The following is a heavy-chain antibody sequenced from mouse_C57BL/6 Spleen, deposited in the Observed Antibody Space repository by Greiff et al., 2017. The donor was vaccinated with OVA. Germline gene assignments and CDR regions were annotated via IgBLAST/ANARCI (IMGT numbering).Heavy chain of an antibody. V-gene: IGHV1-15*01. CDR3: TRKDYYGSSHWYFDV. J-gene: IGHJ1*03. CDR1: GYTFTDYE. Sequence: VQRVESGAELVRPGASVTLSCKASGYTFTDYEMHWVKQTPVHGLEWIGAIDPETGGTAYNQKFKGKAILTADKSSSTAYLELRSLTSEDSAVYFCTRKDYYGSSHWYFDVWGTGTTVTVSS. D-gene: IGHD1-1*01. CDR2: IDPETGGT.